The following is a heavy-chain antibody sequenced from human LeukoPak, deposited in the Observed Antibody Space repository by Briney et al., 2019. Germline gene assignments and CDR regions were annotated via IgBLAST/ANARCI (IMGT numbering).Heavy chain of an antibody. CDR1: GYTLRSYG. CDR3: ARGDSGSYYVFDY. D-gene: IGHD1-26*01. V-gene: IGHV1-18*01. Sequence: ASVKVSCKASGYTLRSYGITWVRQAPGQGLEWMGWISAYNGNTKYPQKPQGRVTMTTDTSTSTAYMELRSLRSDDTAVYYCARGDSGSYYVFDYWGQGTLVTVSS. CDR2: ISAYNGNT. J-gene: IGHJ4*02.